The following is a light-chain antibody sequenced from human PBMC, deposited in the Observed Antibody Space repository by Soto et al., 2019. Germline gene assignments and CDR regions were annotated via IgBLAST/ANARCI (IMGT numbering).Light chain of an antibody. CDR2: TAS. CDR3: QQSYGPPFT. J-gene: IGKJ4*02. Sequence: DIQMTQSPSSLSASVGDRVTITCRASQSIATFLNWYQQKPGKAPVLLIYTASNLISAVPSRFSGSGSGTDFTLHISGLQPEDFATYYCQQSYGPPFTFGGGAKVEIK. CDR1: QSIATF. V-gene: IGKV1-39*01.